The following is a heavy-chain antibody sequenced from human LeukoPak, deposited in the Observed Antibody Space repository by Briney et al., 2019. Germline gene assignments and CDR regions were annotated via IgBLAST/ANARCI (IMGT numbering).Heavy chain of an antibody. CDR3: ARGKYSYAYFGAYYFDY. V-gene: IGHV4-59*12. Sequence: PSETLSLTCTVSGGSISSYYWSWIRQPPGKGLEWIGYIFYSGSTYYNPSLKSRVTISLDTSKNQFSLKLSSVTAADTAVYYCARGKYSYAYFGAYYFDYWGQGTLVTVSS. J-gene: IGHJ4*02. D-gene: IGHD5-18*01. CDR1: GGSISSYY. CDR2: IFYSGST.